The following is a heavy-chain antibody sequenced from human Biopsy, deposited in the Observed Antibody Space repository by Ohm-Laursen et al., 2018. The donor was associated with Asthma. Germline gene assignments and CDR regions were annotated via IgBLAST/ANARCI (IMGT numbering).Heavy chain of an antibody. Sequence: SLRLSCAASGFNFSTYSMNWVRQAPGKGLEWVSYISSSSGTIYYADSVKGRFTISRDNAKNSLYLQMNSLRDEDTAVYYCARPDPGTTPGMDVWGQGTTVTVSS. V-gene: IGHV3-48*02. CDR1: GFNFSTYS. CDR3: ARPDPGTTPGMDV. J-gene: IGHJ6*02. CDR2: ISSSSGTI. D-gene: IGHD1-7*01.